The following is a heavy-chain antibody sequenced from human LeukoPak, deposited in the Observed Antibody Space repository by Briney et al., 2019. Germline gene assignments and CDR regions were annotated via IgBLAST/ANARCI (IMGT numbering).Heavy chain of an antibody. CDR1: GYTFIGKF. D-gene: IGHD4-11*01. Sequence: ASVKVSCKASGYTFIGKFIHWVRQAPGQGLEWVGRINPDNGGATFAQKFQGRVTMTRDTSISTVSMELNRLTSDDTAIYYCARGEDYSHDCWGQGTLVTVSS. J-gene: IGHJ4*02. CDR2: INPDNGGA. V-gene: IGHV1-2*06. CDR3: ARGEDYSHDC.